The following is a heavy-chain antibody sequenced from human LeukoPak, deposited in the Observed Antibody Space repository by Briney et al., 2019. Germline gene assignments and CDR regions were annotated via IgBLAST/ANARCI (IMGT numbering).Heavy chain of an antibody. Sequence: PSETLSLTCAVYGGSFSGYYWSWIRQPPGKGLEWIGEINHSGSTNYNPSLKSRVTISVDTSKNQFSLKLSSVTAADTAVYYCARLYRTVTTSPHFDYRGQGTLVTVSS. J-gene: IGHJ4*02. V-gene: IGHV4-34*01. CDR3: ARLYRTVTTSPHFDY. D-gene: IGHD4-17*01. CDR2: INHSGST. CDR1: GGSFSGYY.